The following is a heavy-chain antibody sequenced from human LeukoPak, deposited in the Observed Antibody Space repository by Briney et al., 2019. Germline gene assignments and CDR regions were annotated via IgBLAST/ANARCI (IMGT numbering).Heavy chain of an antibody. V-gene: IGHV3-74*01. Sequence: GGSLRLSCAASGFTFSSYWMHWVRQAPGKGLVWVSRINSDGSSTSYADSVKGRFTISRDNAKNTLYLQMNSLRAEDTAVYYCAREVVNKNTYYYGSGSYMDYWGQGTLVTVSS. D-gene: IGHD3-10*01. J-gene: IGHJ4*02. CDR1: GFTFSSYW. CDR3: AREVVNKNTYYYGSGSYMDY. CDR2: INSDGSST.